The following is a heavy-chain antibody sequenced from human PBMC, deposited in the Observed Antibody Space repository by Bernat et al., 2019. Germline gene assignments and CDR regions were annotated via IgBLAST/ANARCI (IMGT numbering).Heavy chain of an antibody. CDR2: IFSGGST. Sequence: EVQLVEPGGGLIQPGGSLRLSCAASGFTVSSNYMSWVRQAPGEGLGWVSVIFSGGSTYYADAVKGRFTISRDNSKNTLYLQMNSLRAEDTAVYYCARGNSLDGYAFDIWGQGTMVTVSS. CDR1: GFTVSSNY. D-gene: IGHD3/OR15-3a*01. V-gene: IGHV3-53*01. CDR3: ARGNSLDGYAFDI. J-gene: IGHJ3*02.